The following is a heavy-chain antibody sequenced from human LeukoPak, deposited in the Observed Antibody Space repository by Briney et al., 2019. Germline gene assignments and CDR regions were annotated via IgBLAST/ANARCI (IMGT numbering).Heavy chain of an antibody. J-gene: IGHJ4*02. CDR1: GYTFTSYA. CDR3: ARETGGDYEDVDPFNY. Sequence: ASVKVSCKASGYTFTSYAMNWVRQAPGQGLEWMGWTNTNTGNPTYAQGFTGRFVFSLDTSVSTAYLQISSLKAEDTAVYYCARETGGDYEDVDPFNYWGQGTLVTVSS. V-gene: IGHV7-4-1*02. CDR2: TNTNTGNP. D-gene: IGHD4-17*01.